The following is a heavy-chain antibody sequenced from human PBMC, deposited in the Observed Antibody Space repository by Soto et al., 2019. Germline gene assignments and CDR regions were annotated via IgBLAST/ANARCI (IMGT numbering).Heavy chain of an antibody. CDR1: GYTFTGYY. Sequence: ASVKVSCKASGYTFTGYYMHWVRQAPGQGLEWMGWINPNSGGTNYAQKFQGRVTMTRDTSISTAYMELSRLRSDDTAVYYCARVEYYDFWSGPVYGMDVWGQGTTVTVSS. D-gene: IGHD3-3*01. CDR3: ARVEYYDFWSGPVYGMDV. V-gene: IGHV1-2*02. CDR2: INPNSGGT. J-gene: IGHJ6*02.